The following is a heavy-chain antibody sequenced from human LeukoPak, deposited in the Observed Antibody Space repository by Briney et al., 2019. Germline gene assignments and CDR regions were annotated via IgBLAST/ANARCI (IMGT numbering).Heavy chain of an antibody. CDR2: ISSSSTYK. V-gene: IGHV3-21*01. Sequence: GGSLRLSCAASGFIFSSYSMNWVRQAPGKGLEWVSSISSSSTYKYYADSVKGRFTVSRDNTKNSLYLQMNSLRAEDTAVYYCAREIVGATRGVDYWGQGTLVTVSS. CDR1: GFIFSSYS. CDR3: AREIVGATRGVDY. D-gene: IGHD1-26*01. J-gene: IGHJ4*02.